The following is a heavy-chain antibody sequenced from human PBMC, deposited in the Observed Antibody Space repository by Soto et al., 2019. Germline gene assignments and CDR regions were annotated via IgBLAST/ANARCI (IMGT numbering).Heavy chain of an antibody. J-gene: IGHJ6*02. D-gene: IGHD1-20*01. CDR1: GGSISSGDYY. CDR3: ARYKANYYSGMDV. CDR2: IYYSGIT. Sequence: PSETLSLTCTVSGGSISSGDYYWSWIRQPPGKGLEWIGYIYYSGITNYNPSLKSRVTISVDTSKNQFSLKLSSVTAADTAVYYCARYKANYYSGMDVWGQGTTVTVSS. V-gene: IGHV4-61*08.